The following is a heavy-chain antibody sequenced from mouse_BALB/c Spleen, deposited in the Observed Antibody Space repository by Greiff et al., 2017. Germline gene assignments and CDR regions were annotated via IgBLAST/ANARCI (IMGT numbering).Heavy chain of an antibody. J-gene: IGHJ3*01. CDR3: ARHLL. V-gene: IGHV5-12-1*01. Sequence: EVKLVESGGGLVKPGGSLKLSCAASGFAFSSYDMSWVRQTPEKRLEWVAYISSGGSYTYYPDSVKGRFTISRDNAKNTLYLQMSSLKSEDTAMYYCARHLLGGQGTLVTVSA. CDR1: GFAFSSYD. CDR2: ISSGGSYT.